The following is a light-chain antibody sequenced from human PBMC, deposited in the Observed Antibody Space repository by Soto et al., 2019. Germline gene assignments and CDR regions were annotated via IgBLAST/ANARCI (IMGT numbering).Light chain of an antibody. CDR2: GAS. CDR3: QQYGSSPPLT. J-gene: IGKJ4*01. Sequence: EMVLTQSPGTLSLSPGERATLSCRASQSVSSSYLAWYQQKPGQAPRLLIYGASSRATGIPDRFSGSGSGTDFTLTNSRLEPEDIAVYYCQQYGSSPPLTFGGGTKVEIK. V-gene: IGKV3-20*01. CDR1: QSVSSSY.